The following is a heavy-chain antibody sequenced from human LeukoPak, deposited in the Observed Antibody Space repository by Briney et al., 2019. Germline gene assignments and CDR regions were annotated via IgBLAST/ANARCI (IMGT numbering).Heavy chain of an antibody. Sequence: SETLSLTCAVYGGSFSGYYWSWIRQPPGKGLEWIGEINHSGSTNYNPSLKSRVTISVDTSKNQFSLKLSSVTAADTAVYYCAREGPVLGYYYDSSGYYYIDYWGQGTLVTVSS. J-gene: IGHJ4*02. V-gene: IGHV4-34*01. CDR3: AREGPVLGYYYDSSGYYYIDY. CDR2: INHSGST. D-gene: IGHD3-22*01. CDR1: GGSFSGYY.